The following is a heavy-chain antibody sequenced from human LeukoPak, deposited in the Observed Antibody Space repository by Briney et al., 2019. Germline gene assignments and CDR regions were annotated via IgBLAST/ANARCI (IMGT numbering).Heavy chain of an antibody. V-gene: IGHV4-59*01. D-gene: IGHD3-22*01. CDR2: IYYSGNT. J-gene: IGHJ2*01. CDR1: GGSINSYY. Sequence: SETLSLTCTVSGGSINSYYWSWIRQPPGKGLEWIGYIYYSGNTNYNPSLKSRVSISIDTSKNQLSLQPSSATAADTAVYYCARDRDSSGLRDFDLWGRGTLVTVSA. CDR3: ARDRDSSGLRDFDL.